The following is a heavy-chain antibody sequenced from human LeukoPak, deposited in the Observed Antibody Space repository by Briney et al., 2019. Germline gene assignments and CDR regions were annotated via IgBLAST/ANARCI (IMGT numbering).Heavy chain of an antibody. CDR2: FDPEDGET. CDR1: GYTLTELS. J-gene: IGHJ4*02. V-gene: IGHV1-24*01. CDR3: ATAFSGWPHFDY. Sequence: ASVKVSCKVSGYTLTELSMHRVRQAPGKGLEWMGGFDPEDGETIYAQKFQGRVTMTEDTSTDTAYMELSSLRSEDTAVYYCATAFSGWPHFDYWGQGTLVTVSS. D-gene: IGHD6-25*01.